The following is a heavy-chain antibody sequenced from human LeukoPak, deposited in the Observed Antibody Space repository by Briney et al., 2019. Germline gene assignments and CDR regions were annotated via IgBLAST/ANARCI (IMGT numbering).Heavy chain of an antibody. CDR3: AELGITMIGGV. V-gene: IGHV3-48*03. D-gene: IGHD3-10*02. Sequence: GGSLRLSCAASGFTFSSYEMNSVRQAPGKGLGWVSDISSSGSTIYYADSVKGRFTISRDHAKNSLYLQMNSLRAEDTAVYYCAELGITMIGGVWGKGTTVTLSS. CDR1: GFTFSSYE. J-gene: IGHJ6*03. CDR2: ISSSGSTI.